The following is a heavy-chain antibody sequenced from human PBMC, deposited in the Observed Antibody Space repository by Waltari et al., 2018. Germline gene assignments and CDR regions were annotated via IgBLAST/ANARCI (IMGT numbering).Heavy chain of an antibody. CDR2: INHSGST. CDR3: ARGDGAAGPAAFDI. J-gene: IGHJ3*02. Sequence: QVQLQQWGAGLLKPSETLSLTCAVYGGSFSGYYWICIRQPPGKGLEWIGEINHSGSTNYNPSLKSRVTISVDTSKNQFSLKLSSVTAADTAVYYCARGDGAAGPAAFDIWGQGTMVTVSS. D-gene: IGHD6-13*01. CDR1: GGSFSGYY. V-gene: IGHV4-34*01.